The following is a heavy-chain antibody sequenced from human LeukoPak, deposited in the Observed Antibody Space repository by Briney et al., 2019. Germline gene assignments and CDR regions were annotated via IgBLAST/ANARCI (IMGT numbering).Heavy chain of an antibody. CDR3: ARERYRNPVLLRFVP. CDR1: GGSNTSYY. V-gene: IGHV4-4*08. Sequence: SETLCLTCTVSGGSNTSYYGSWIRQPPGKGLEYIGYVFSSGNTNYNPSLKSRVTISLDTSKNQFSLKLRSVTAADTAVYYCARERYRNPVLLRFVPWRQGTLVTVSS. J-gene: IGHJ5*02. CDR2: VFSSGNT. D-gene: IGHD4-11*01.